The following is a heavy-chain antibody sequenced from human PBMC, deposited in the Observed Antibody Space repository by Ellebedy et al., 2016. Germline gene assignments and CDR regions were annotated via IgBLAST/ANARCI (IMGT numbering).Heavy chain of an antibody. V-gene: IGHV4-30-4*01. CDR3: AREGVATSDFDY. Sequence: SEILSLTCTVSGGSISSGDYYWSWIRQPPGKGLEWIGYIYYSGSTYYNPSLKSRVTITVDTSKNQSSLKLSSVTAADTAVYYCAREGVATSDFDYWGQGTLVTVSS. CDR2: IYYSGST. D-gene: IGHD5-12*01. J-gene: IGHJ4*02. CDR1: GGSISSGDYY.